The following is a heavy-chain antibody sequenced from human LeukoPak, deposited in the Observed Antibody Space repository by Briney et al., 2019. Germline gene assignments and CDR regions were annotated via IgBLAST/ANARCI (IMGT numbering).Heavy chain of an antibody. J-gene: IGHJ2*01. CDR3: ARIGDHFHWHLDL. CDR1: GLTVATHY. Sequence: GPLRLSCPPPGLTVATHYMNEVRQPPGKEMQWVSILYRGADTYYADSVKGRFVVSRDSSKNMLFLHMNALRPEDTAVYYCARIGDHFHWHLDLWGRGTLVTVSS. D-gene: IGHD3-3*02. CDR2: LYRGADT. V-gene: IGHV3-53*01.